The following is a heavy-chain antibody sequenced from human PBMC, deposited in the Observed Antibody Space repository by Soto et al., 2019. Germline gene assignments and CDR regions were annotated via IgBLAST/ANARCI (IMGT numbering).Heavy chain of an antibody. J-gene: IGHJ6*02. D-gene: IGHD4-17*01. Sequence: GASVKVSCKASGYTFTSYYMHWVRQAPGQGLEWMGIINPSGGSTSYAQKFQGRVTMTRDTSTSTVYMELSSLRSEDTAVYYCARDGYPTVTTVAYYYGMDVWGQGTTVTVSS. CDR2: INPSGGST. V-gene: IGHV1-46*01. CDR1: GYTFTSYY. CDR3: ARDGYPTVTTVAYYYGMDV.